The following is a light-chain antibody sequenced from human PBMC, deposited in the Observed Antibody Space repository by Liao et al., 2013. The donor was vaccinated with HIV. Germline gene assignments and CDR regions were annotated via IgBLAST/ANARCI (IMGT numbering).Light chain of an antibody. V-gene: IGLV3-21*01. Sequence: SYELTQPPSVSVSPGQTASITCSGHKLGEKYTYWYQQKPGQSPVLVIYYDSDRPSAIPERFSGSNSGNTATLSISRVEAGDEADYYCQVWDSNSDHPYVFGTGTKVTVL. CDR3: QVWDSNSDHPYV. CDR2: YDS. CDR1: KLGEKY. J-gene: IGLJ1*01.